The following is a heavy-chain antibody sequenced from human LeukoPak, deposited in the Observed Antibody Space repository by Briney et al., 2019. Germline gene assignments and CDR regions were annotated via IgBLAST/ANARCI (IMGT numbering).Heavy chain of an antibody. D-gene: IGHD3-10*01. CDR3: ARDYGNSDY. CDR1: GGSVRSTIFY. Sequence: SETLSLTCTVSGGSVRSTIFYWGWIRQPPGKGLEWTGFMHSGGNTYFSPSLKSRATISMDTSKKQLSLRLNFVTAADTAVYYCARDYGNSDYWGQGTLVTVSS. J-gene: IGHJ4*02. CDR2: MHSGGNT. V-gene: IGHV4-39*02.